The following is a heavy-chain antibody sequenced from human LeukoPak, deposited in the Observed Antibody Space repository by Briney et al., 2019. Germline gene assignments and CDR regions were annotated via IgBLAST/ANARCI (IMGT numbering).Heavy chain of an antibody. CDR3: ARDFLDSSSSRRYYYYYMDV. J-gene: IGHJ6*03. CDR2: ISDSSDRT. CDR1: GFSLTTFG. D-gene: IGHD6-6*01. Sequence: PGGSLRLSCAASGFSLTTFGMSWVRQAPGKGLEWVSAISDSSDRTYYADFVKGRFIISRDNSKNTLHLQMNSLRAEDTAVYYCARDFLDSSSSRRYYYYYMDVWGKGTTVTVSS. V-gene: IGHV3-23*01.